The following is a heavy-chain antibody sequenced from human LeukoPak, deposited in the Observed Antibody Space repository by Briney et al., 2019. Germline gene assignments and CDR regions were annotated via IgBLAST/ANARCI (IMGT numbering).Heavy chain of an antibody. CDR2: ISGSGGST. CDR3: ATGRSCTTCYLPDY. Sequence: PGGSLRLSCAASGFTFSSYAMSWVRQAPGKGLEWVSAISGSGGSTYYADSVKGRFTISRDNSKNTLYLQMNNLRAEDTAVYHCATGRSCTTCYLPDYWGQGTLVTVSS. D-gene: IGHD2-2*01. CDR1: GFTFSSYA. J-gene: IGHJ4*02. V-gene: IGHV3-23*01.